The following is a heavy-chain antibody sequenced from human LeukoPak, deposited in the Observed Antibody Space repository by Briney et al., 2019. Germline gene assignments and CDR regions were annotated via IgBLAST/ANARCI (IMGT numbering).Heavy chain of an antibody. Sequence: SETLSLTCAVSGGSISSGGYSWSWIRQPPGKGLEWIGYIYHSGSTNYNPSLKSRVTISVDKSKNQFSLKLSSVTAADTAVYFCALLTVTTFYFDYWGQGTLVTVSS. J-gene: IGHJ4*02. CDR2: IYHSGST. V-gene: IGHV4-30-2*01. CDR1: GGSISSGGYS. CDR3: ALLTVTTFYFDY. D-gene: IGHD4-17*01.